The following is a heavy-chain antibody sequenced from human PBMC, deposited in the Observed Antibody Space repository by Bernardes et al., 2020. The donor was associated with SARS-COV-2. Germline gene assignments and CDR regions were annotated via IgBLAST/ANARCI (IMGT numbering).Heavy chain of an antibody. CDR1: GGSFSGYY. V-gene: IGHV4-34*01. D-gene: IGHD6-6*01. CDR3: ARGYSSSFPYYYYMDV. Sequence: LSLTCAVYGGSFSGYYWSWIRQPPGKGLEWIGEINHSGSTNYNPSLKSRVTISVDTSKNQFSLKLSSVTAADTAVYYCARGYSSSFPYYYYMDVWGKGTTVTVSS. J-gene: IGHJ6*03. CDR2: INHSGST.